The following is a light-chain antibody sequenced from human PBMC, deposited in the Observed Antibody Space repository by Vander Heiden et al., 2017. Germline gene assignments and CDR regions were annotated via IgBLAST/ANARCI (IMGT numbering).Light chain of an antibody. CDR3: QQDDSTPQT. Sequence: DIVMTQSPDSLAVSLGERATINCKSSQSVLYSSNNKNYLAWYQQKPGQPPELLIYWASTRESGVPDRFSGSGSGTDFTLTISSLQAEDVAVYYCQQDDSTPQTFGQGTKVEIK. J-gene: IGKJ1*01. CDR2: WAS. V-gene: IGKV4-1*01. CDR1: QSVLYSSNNKNY.